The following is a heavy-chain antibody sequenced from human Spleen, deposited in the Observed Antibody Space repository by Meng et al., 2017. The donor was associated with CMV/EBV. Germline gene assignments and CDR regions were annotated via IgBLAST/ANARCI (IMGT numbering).Heavy chain of an antibody. CDR3: ARVGVGVVGATRSEGWFDP. V-gene: IGHV4-4*07. CDR2: IYTSGST. CDR1: AGSSSSNS. D-gene: IGHD1-26*01. J-gene: IGHJ5*02. Sequence: ESHSVPVQPSETLSPTCTVSAGSSSSNSCSCIRQPAGNGLEWIGRIYTSGSTNYTPSLKSRVTMSVDTSTDQFSLKLSSVTAADTAVYYCARVGVGVVGATRSEGWFDPWGQGTLVTVSS.